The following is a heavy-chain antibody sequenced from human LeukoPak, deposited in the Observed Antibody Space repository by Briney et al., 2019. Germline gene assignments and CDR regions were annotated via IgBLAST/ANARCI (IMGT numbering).Heavy chain of an antibody. V-gene: IGHV1-18*01. CDR2: ISGYNGNT. Sequence: ASVKVSCKASGYTFTSYGITWVRQAPGQGLEWMGWISGYNGNTNYAQKLQGRVTMTTDTSTSTAYMELRSLRSDDTAVYYCARDQAGYYGSGSYYFDYWGQGTLVTVSS. J-gene: IGHJ4*02. CDR1: GYTFTSYG. D-gene: IGHD3-10*01. CDR3: ARDQAGYYGSGSYYFDY.